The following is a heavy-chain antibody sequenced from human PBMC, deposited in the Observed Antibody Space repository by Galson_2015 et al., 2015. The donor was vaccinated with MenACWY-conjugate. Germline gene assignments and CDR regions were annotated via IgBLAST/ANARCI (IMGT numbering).Heavy chain of an antibody. D-gene: IGHD6-19*01. Sequence: SVKVSCKASGYTFTSYYMYWVRQAPGQGLEWMGIINPSGGSTSYAQKFQGRVTMTRDTSTSTVYMELSSLRSEDTAVYYCARQEGSSGWSDWFDPWGQGTLVTVSS. CDR2: INPSGGST. V-gene: IGHV1-46*01. CDR1: GYTFTSYY. J-gene: IGHJ5*02. CDR3: ARQEGSSGWSDWFDP.